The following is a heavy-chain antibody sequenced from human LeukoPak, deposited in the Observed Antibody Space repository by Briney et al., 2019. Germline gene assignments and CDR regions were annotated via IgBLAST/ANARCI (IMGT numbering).Heavy chain of an antibody. CDR1: GGSISSYY. V-gene: IGHV4-4*07. D-gene: IGHD6-25*01. J-gene: IGHJ5*02. CDR3: AREGGDPRWLDP. CDR2: INTSGST. Sequence: SETLSLTCTVSGGSISSYYWTWIRQSAGKGREWIGRINTSGSTNYNPSLRSRVTMSVNPSQTQFSLTLTSVTAADTAVYSCAREGGDPRWLDPWGQGTLVTVSS.